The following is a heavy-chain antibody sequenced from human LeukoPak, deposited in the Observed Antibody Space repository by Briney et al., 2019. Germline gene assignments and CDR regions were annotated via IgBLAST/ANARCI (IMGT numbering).Heavy chain of an antibody. J-gene: IGHJ4*02. CDR1: GFTFSSYG. V-gene: IGHV3-33*06. CDR2: IWYDGSNK. D-gene: IGHD2-21*01. Sequence: PGGSLRLSCAASGFTFSSYGMHWVRQAPGKGLEWVAVIWYDGSNKYYVDSVKSRFTISRDNFKNTLYLQMNSLRAEDTAVYYCAKGPGYSTIDYWGQGTLVTVSS. CDR3: AKGPGYSTIDY.